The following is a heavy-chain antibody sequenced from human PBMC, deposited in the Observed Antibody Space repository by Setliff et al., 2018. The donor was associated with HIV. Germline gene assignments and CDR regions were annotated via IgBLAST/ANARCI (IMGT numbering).Heavy chain of an antibody. D-gene: IGHD2-15*01. CDR3: ARGAPGRSCSGGSCSYFDY. J-gene: IGHJ4*02. V-gene: IGHV1-8*02. CDR2: IIPVFGKV. Sequence: ASVKVSCKASGDTFTSYYMHWVRRAPGQGLEWMGGIIPVFGKVEYAQRFQGRVTMTRNTSISIAYMELSNLRSEDTAVYYCARGAPGRSCSGGSCSYFDYWGQGTLVTVSS. CDR1: GDTFTSYY.